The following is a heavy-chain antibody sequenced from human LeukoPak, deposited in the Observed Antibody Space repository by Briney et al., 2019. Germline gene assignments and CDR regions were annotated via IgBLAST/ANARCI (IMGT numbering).Heavy chain of an antibody. D-gene: IGHD6-19*01. Sequence: GGSLRLSCAASGFTVSSNYMTWVRQAPGKGLEWVSVIYSGDSTYHADSVKGRFTISRDNSKNTVYLQMNNLRAEDTAVYYCARTSGWYNLWGQGTLVTVSS. CDR3: ARTSGWYNL. J-gene: IGHJ5*02. CDR1: GFTVSSNY. V-gene: IGHV3-66*01. CDR2: IYSGDST.